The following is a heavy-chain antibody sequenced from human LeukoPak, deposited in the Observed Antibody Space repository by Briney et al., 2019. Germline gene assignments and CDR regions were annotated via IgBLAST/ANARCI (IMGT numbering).Heavy chain of an antibody. J-gene: IGHJ4*02. CDR1: GFTFSSYG. V-gene: IGHV3-23*01. Sequence: GKSLRLSCAASGFTFSSYGMHWVRQAPGKGLEWVSIISGSGGSTYYADSVKGRFTISRDNSKNTLYLQMNSLRAEDTAIYFCAKDIGPLWFGEWGQGTLVTVSS. D-gene: IGHD3-10*01. CDR3: AKDIGPLWFGE. CDR2: ISGSGGST.